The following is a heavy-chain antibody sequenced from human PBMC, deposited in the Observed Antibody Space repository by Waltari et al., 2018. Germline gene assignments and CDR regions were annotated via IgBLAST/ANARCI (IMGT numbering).Heavy chain of an antibody. CDR2: MTTDGSGA. CDR1: GFTFSSHW. D-gene: IGHD3-10*01. Sequence: EVQLVESGGGLVQPGGSLRLSCAASGFTFSSHWMHWVRQAPGQGLVWVARMTTDGSGANYADSVKGRFTISRDNAKNTLYLQMNSLRVEDTAVYFCARDLVLGSGSNDYWGLGTLVTVSS. V-gene: IGHV3-74*01. CDR3: ARDLVLGSGSNDY. J-gene: IGHJ4*02.